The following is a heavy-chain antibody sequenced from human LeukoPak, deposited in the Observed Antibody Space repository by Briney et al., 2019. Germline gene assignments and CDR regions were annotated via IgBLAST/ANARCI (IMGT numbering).Heavy chain of an antibody. V-gene: IGHV4-4*07. Sequence: SETLSLTCTVSGGSISSYYWTWIRQPAGKGLEWIGRIYTSGSTNYNPSLKSRVTMSIDTSKNQFSLKLTSVTAADTAVYYCARRTYYYGSGSYPRRTFDYWGQGTLVTVSS. J-gene: IGHJ4*02. D-gene: IGHD3-10*01. CDR3: ARRTYYYGSGSYPRRTFDY. CDR2: IYTSGST. CDR1: GGSISSYY.